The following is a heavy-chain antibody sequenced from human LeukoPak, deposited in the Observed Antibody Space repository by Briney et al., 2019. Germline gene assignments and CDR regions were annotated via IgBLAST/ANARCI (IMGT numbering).Heavy chain of an antibody. CDR2: IYYSGST. Sequence: SETLSLTRTVSGRPIRRYYWSWIRQPPGKGLEWIGYIYYSGSTNYNPSLKRRVTISVDTSKNQFSLKLSSVTAADTAVYYCARAYDGSSWFDYWGQGTLVTVSS. CDR3: ARAYDGSSWFDY. D-gene: IGHD6-13*01. V-gene: IGHV4-59*01. CDR1: GRPIRRYY. J-gene: IGHJ4*02.